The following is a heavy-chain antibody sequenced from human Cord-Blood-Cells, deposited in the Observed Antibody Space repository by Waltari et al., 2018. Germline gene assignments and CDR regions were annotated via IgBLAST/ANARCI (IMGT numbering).Heavy chain of an antibody. V-gene: IGHV3-13*01. CDR1: GFTFSSYD. CDR3: ARDGYCSGGSCWYFDL. CDR2: IGTAGDT. J-gene: IGHJ2*01. Sequence: VHGGGSLRLSCAASGFTFSSYDMHWVRQATGKGLEWVSAIGTAGDTYYPGSVKGRFTISRENAKNSLYLQMNSLRAGDTAVYYCARDGYCSGGSCWYFDLWGRGTLVTVSS. D-gene: IGHD2-15*01.